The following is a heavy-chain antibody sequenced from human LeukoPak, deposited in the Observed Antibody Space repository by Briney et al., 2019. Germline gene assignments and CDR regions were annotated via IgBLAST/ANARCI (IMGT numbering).Heavy chain of an antibody. D-gene: IGHD5-18*01. CDR3: ASYVGTAMVCDY. Sequence: SETLSLTCAVSGYSISSGYYWGWIRQPPGKGLEWIGSIYHSGSTYYNPSLKSRVTISVDTSKNQFSLKLSSVTAADTAVYYCASYVGTAMVCDYWGQGTLVTVSS. CDR1: GYSISSGYY. V-gene: IGHV4-38-2*01. CDR2: IYHSGST. J-gene: IGHJ4*02.